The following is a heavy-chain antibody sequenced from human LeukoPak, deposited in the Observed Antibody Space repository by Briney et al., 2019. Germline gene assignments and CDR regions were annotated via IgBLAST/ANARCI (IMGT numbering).Heavy chain of an antibody. CDR3: ARAPLMTTVTPDY. Sequence: PGGSLRLSCAASGFTFSDYYMSWIRHAPGKGLEWVSSISSSSSYINYTDSVKGRSTISTDNAKNSLYLQMNSLRAEDTAVYYCARAPLMTTVTPDYWGQGNLVTVSS. J-gene: IGHJ4*02. CDR2: ISSSSSYI. V-gene: IGHV3-11*06. D-gene: IGHD4-17*01. CDR1: GFTFSDYY.